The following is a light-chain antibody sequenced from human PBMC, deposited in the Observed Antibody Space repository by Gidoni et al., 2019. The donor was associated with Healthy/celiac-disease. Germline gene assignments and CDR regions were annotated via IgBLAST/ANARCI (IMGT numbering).Light chain of an antibody. V-gene: IGKV3-20*01. Sequence: ELVLTQSPGTLSLSPAERATLSCRASQSVSSSYLAWYQQKPGQAPRLLIYGASSRATGIPDRFSGSGSGTDFTLTISRLEPEDFAVYYCQQYGSSPSYTFGQGTKLEIK. CDR1: QSVSSSY. J-gene: IGKJ2*01. CDR3: QQYGSSPSYT. CDR2: GAS.